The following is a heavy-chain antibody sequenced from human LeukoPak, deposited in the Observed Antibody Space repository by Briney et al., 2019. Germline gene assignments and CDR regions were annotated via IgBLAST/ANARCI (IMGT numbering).Heavy chain of an antibody. V-gene: IGHV4-31*03. Sequence: SETLSLTCTVSGGSISSGGYYWTWIRQHPGKDLEWIGHIYYSGSTYYTPSLNSRVTISVDTSKNQFSLKLSSVTAADTAVYYCARGSPAFDIWGQGTMVTVSS. CDR1: GGSISSGGYY. CDR2: IYYSGST. CDR3: ARGSPAFDI. J-gene: IGHJ3*02.